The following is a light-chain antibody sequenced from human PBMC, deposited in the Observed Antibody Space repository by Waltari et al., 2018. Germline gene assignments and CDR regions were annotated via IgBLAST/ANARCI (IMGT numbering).Light chain of an antibody. Sequence: QSVLTQPPSESGAPGLRVSISCTGSTSNIGTYLFQWYQQFPGTAPKLLIYENDKRPSGISDRFSGSQSGTSASLTISGLQSEDEADYYCQAYDSSLSAVFGGGTRLTVL. CDR2: END. CDR1: TSNIGTYL. CDR3: QAYDSSLSAV. J-gene: IGLJ2*01. V-gene: IGLV1-40*01.